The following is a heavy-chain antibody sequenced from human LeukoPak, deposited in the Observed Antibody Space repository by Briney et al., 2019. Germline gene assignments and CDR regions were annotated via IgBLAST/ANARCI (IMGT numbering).Heavy chain of an antibody. CDR1: GFTFSDYY. D-gene: IGHD5-24*01. Sequence: GGSLRLSCAASGFTFSDYYMSGIRQAPGKGLEWVSYISSSGSTIYYADSVKGRFTISRDNAKNSLYLQMNSLRAEDTAVYYCARSRGKLQWPYYYYGMDVWGQGTTVTVSS. CDR2: ISSSGSTI. V-gene: IGHV3-11*01. CDR3: ARSRGKLQWPYYYYGMDV. J-gene: IGHJ6*02.